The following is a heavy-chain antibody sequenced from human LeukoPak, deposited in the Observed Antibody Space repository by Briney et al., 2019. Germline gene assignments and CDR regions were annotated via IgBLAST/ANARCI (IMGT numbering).Heavy chain of an antibody. CDR2: IWYDGSNK. CDR3: ARERDGYNLEH. J-gene: IGHJ1*01. D-gene: IGHD5-24*01. Sequence: QPGRSLRLSCAASAFTFSHYGMHWVRQAPGKGLEWVATIWYDGSNKFYADSVKGRFTISRDNAKNTLYLQMNSLRAEDTAVYYCARERDGYNLEHWGQGTLVTVSS. V-gene: IGHV3-33*01. CDR1: AFTFSHYG.